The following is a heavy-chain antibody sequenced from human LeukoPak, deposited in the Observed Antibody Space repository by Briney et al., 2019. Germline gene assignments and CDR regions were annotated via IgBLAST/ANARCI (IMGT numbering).Heavy chain of an antibody. CDR2: ISYDGKNK. V-gene: IGHV3-30*18. CDR3: AKDGRAQTEYPYFDH. J-gene: IGHJ4*01. CDR1: GFTFSRHG. D-gene: IGHD1-26*01. Sequence: GGSLRLSCAAYGFTFSRHGMHWVRQAPGKGLEWVALISYDGKNKFYADSVRGRFTISRDISKNTLDLQMNSLTPEDTALYYCAKDGRAQTEYPYFDHWGLGTLVTVAS.